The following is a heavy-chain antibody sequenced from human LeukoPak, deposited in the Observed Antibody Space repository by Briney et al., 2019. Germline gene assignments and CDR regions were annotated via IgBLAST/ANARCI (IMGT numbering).Heavy chain of an antibody. J-gene: IGHJ4*02. D-gene: IGHD1-1*01. V-gene: IGHV3-21*04. CDR1: GFTFSSYS. CDR3: AKRLRETGTPDFDY. CDR2: ISSSSSYI. Sequence: GGSLRLSCAASGFTFSSYSMNWVRQAPGKGLEWVSSISSSSSYIYYADSVKGRFTISRDNSKNTLYLQMNSLRAEDTAVYYCAKRLRETGTPDFDYWGQGTLVTVSS.